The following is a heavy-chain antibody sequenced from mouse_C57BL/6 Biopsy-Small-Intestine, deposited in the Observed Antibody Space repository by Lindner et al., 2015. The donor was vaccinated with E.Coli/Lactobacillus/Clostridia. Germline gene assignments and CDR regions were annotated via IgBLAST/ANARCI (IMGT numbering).Heavy chain of an antibody. Sequence: SVKVSCKTSGYTFISHGISWVRQAPGQGLEWLGFINAKNGDTSYAQKVQDRVTMTTDTSTSTAYMELRSLRSDDTAVYHCARSHDSGDHLGLFDYWGQGTLVTVSS. CDR2: INAKNGDT. J-gene: IGHJ4*01. CDR1: GYTFISHG. V-gene: IGHV1-4*01. D-gene: IGHD4-1*01. CDR3: ARSHDSGDHLGLFDY.